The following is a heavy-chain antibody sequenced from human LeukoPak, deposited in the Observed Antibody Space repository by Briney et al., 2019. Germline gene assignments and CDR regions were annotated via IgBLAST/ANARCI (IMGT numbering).Heavy chain of an antibody. Sequence: GGSLRLSCAASGFTFSSYAMSWVRQAPGKGLDGVSAISGRGGSTYYADSVKGRFTISRDNSKNTLYLQMNSLRAEDTAEYYCAKILNYFDSIYAFDMWGQGTMVTVSS. CDR1: GFTFSSYA. CDR3: AKILNYFDSIYAFDM. D-gene: IGHD3-22*01. J-gene: IGHJ3*02. V-gene: IGHV3-23*01. CDR2: ISGRGGST.